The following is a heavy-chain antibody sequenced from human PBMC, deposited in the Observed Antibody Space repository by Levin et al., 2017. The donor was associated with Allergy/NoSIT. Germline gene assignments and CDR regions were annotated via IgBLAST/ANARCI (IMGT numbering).Heavy chain of an antibody. D-gene: IGHD3-10*01. Sequence: ASVKVSCKASGYTFTSYAMHWVRQAPGQRLEWMGWINAGNGNTKYSQKFQGRVTITRDTSASTAYMELSSLRSEDTAVYYCARGLKSGGGNDYGDYWGQGTLVTVSS. CDR1: GYTFTSYA. V-gene: IGHV1-3*01. CDR2: INAGNGNT. CDR3: ARGLKSGGGNDYGDY. J-gene: IGHJ4*02.